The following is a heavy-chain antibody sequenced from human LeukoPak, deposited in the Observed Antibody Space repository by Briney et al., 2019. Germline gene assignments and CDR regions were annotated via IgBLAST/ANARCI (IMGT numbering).Heavy chain of an antibody. CDR3: ARDLSRYCSSTSCYRPDY. Sequence: ASVKVSCKASGYTFTGYYMHWVRQAPGQGLEWMGWINPNNGGTNYAQKFQGRVTMTRDTSISTAYMELSRLRSDDTAVYYCARDLSRYCSSTSCYRPDYWGQGTLVTVSS. D-gene: IGHD2-2*02. CDR1: GYTFTGYY. CDR2: INPNNGGT. V-gene: IGHV1-2*02. J-gene: IGHJ4*02.